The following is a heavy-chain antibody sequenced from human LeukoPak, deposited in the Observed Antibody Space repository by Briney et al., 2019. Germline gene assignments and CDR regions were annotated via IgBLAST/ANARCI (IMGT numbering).Heavy chain of an antibody. CDR1: GFTFRVYA. CDR3: AKLLNDYGDYAFDS. J-gene: IGHJ5*01. CDR2: ISGSGTRT. V-gene: IGHV3-23*01. D-gene: IGHD4-17*01. Sequence: GGSLRLSCVASGFTFRVYALTWVRQAPGKGLEWVSAISGSGTRTHYADSVAGRFTISRDNSKNTVYLQMSSLRAEDTAVYYCAKLLNDYGDYAFDSWGQGTLVTVSS.